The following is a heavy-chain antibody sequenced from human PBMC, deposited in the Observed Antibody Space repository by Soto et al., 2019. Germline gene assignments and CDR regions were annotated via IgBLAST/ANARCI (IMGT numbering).Heavy chain of an antibody. CDR2: ISSSSSTI. CDR3: ARGGADYDSSGYYYGMDV. J-gene: IGHJ6*02. D-gene: IGHD3-22*01. Sequence: GGSLRLSCAASGFTFSSYSMNWVRQAPGKGLEWVSYISSSSSTIYYADSVKGRFTISRDNAKNSLYLQMNSLRDEDTAVYYCARGGADYDSSGYYYGMDVWGQGTTVTVSS. V-gene: IGHV3-48*02. CDR1: GFTFSSYS.